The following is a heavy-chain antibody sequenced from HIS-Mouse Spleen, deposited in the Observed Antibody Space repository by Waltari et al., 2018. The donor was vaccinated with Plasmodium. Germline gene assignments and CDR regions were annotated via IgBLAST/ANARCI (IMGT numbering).Heavy chain of an antibody. Sequence: QVQLVQSGAEVKKPGASVKVSCKASGYTFTGYYMHWVRQAPGQGLEWMGWIKPNSGGTNDAQKFQGRGTMTRDTSISTAYMELSRLRSDDTAVYYCARDLAAAGHFDYWGQGTLVTVSS. CDR3: ARDLAAAGHFDY. D-gene: IGHD6-13*01. CDR2: IKPNSGGT. CDR1: GYTFTGYY. V-gene: IGHV1-2*02. J-gene: IGHJ4*02.